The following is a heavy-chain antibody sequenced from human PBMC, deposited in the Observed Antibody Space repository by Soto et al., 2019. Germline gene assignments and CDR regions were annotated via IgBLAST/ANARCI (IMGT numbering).Heavy chain of an antibody. Sequence: QVQLQESGPGLVKPSQTLSLTCTVSGGSISSGDYYWHWFRQPPGKGLEWIGYIYKSGRIYYNPSLTSRLTISRHPSKNQFSQRPSSVTAADTAVYYCARVLEGRGGAVDHWGPGTPGTVSS. CDR1: GGSISSGDYY. J-gene: IGHJ4*02. CDR3: ARVLEGRGGAVDH. V-gene: IGHV4-30-4*01. D-gene: IGHD2-15*01. CDR2: IYKSGRI.